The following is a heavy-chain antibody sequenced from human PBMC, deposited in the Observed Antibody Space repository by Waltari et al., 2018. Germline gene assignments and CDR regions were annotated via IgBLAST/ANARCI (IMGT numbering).Heavy chain of an antibody. CDR1: GFTSSSFA. CDR2: ISDSGDKT. D-gene: IGHD5-18*01. V-gene: IGHV3-23*01. Sequence: EVQLLESGGGLVQPGGSLRLSCADSGFTSSSFAMTWVRQAPGKGLAWVSLISDSGDKTYYADSVKGRFTISRDNSKNTLYLEMNSLRAEDTALYYCAKGGGKSYGYLPHWGQGTLVTVSS. CDR3: AKGGGKSYGYLPH. J-gene: IGHJ4*02.